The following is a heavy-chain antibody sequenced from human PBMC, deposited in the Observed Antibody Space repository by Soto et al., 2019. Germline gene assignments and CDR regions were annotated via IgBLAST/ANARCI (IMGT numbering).Heavy chain of an antibody. V-gene: IGHV4-30-4*01. J-gene: IGHJ4*02. D-gene: IGHD6-13*01. CDR3: ASRHSSPYFDY. Sequence: QVQLQESGPGLVKPSQTLSLTCTVSGGSISSGDYYWSWIRQPPGKGPEWIGSIYYSGSTYYNPSLQSRVTISVDTSKNQFSLKLNSVTAADTAVYYCASRHSSPYFDYWGQGTLVTVSS. CDR1: GGSISSGDYY. CDR2: IYYSGST.